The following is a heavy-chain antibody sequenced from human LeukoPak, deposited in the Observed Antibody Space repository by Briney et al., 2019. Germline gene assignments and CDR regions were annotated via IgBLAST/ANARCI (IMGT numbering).Heavy chain of an antibody. CDR3: AGGISMVRGADY. CDR1: GFTFSTYW. D-gene: IGHD3-10*01. Sequence: GGSLRLSCAASGFTFSTYWMTWVRQAPGKGLEWVANIKQDGSEKNYVDSVKGRFTISRDNAKNSLYLQMNTPSADDTAVYFCAGGISMVRGADYWGQGTLVTVSS. V-gene: IGHV3-7*04. CDR2: IKQDGSEK. J-gene: IGHJ4*02.